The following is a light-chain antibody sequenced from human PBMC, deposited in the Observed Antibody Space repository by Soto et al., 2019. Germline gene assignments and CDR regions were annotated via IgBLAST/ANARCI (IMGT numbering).Light chain of an antibody. CDR3: HQYSSSRRT. CDR1: QSVSSNF. Sequence: IVMTQSPATLSVSPGERVTLSCRASQSVSSNFLAWYQQKPGQAPRLLIYGASNRAAGIPDRFSGSGSGTDFTLTISRLEPEDFAVYYCHQYSSSRRTFGQGTKVDIK. V-gene: IGKV3-20*01. CDR2: GAS. J-gene: IGKJ1*01.